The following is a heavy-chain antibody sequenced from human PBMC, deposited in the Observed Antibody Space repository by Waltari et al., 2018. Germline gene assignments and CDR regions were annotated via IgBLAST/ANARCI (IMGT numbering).Heavy chain of an antibody. Sequence: QVQLQESGPGLVKPSETLSLTYTVSGGSISSYYWSWIRQPAGKGLEWIGRIYTSGSTNYNPPLKSRVTRSVDTSKNQFSLKLSSVTAADTAVYYCARGSYYDFWGGSRYFDLWGRGTLVTVSS. CDR3: ARGSYYDFWGGSRYFDL. J-gene: IGHJ2*01. CDR1: GGSISSYY. D-gene: IGHD3-3*01. CDR2: IYTSGST. V-gene: IGHV4-4*07.